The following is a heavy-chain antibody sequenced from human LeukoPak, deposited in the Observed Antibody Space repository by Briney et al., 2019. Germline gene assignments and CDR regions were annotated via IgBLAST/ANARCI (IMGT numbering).Heavy chain of an antibody. CDR2: MNPNSGST. CDR1: GYTFTSYD. J-gene: IGHJ3*02. Sequence: ASVKVSCKASGYTFTSYDINWVRQATGQGLEWMGWMNPNSGSTSYAQKFQGRVTMTRNTSISTAYMELSSLRSEDTAVYYCARGYREAFDIWGQGTMVTVSS. CDR3: ARGYREAFDI. V-gene: IGHV1-8*01. D-gene: IGHD1-14*01.